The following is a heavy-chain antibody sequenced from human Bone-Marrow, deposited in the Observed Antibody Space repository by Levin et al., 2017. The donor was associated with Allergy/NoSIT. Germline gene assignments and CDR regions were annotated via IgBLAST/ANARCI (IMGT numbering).Heavy chain of an antibody. J-gene: IGHJ2*01. CDR1: GGTFSSYA. D-gene: IGHD6-13*01. V-gene: IGHV1-69*01. CDR3: ASCYKGIAAAGLRDQNWYFDL. Sequence: KISCKASGGTFSSYAISWVRQAPGQGLEWMGGIIPIFGTANYAQKFQGRVTITADESTSTAYMELSSLRSEDTAVYYCASCYKGIAAAGLRDQNWYFDLWGRGTLVTVSS. CDR2: IIPIFGTA.